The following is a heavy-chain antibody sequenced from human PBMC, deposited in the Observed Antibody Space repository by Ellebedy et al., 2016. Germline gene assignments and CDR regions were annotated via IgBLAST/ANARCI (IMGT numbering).Heavy chain of an antibody. J-gene: IGHJ6*03. D-gene: IGHD2-15*01. Sequence: SQTLSLTCAVYGVSLTGYYWRWPRPPPGKGLEWIGEINHSGSTKYNPSHKSRVTVSADTSKKQFSLRLSFVTAADTAVYYCARGLLAYYSYYYMDVWGKGTTVTVSS. CDR2: INHSGST. V-gene: IGHV4-34*01. CDR1: GVSLTGYY. CDR3: ARGLLAYYSYYYMDV.